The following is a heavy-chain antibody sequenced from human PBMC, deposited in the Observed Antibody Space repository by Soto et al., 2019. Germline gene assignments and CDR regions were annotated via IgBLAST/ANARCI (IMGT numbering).Heavy chain of an antibody. D-gene: IGHD3-10*01. Sequence: QVQLVQSGAEVKKPGSSVKVSCKASGGTFSSYTISWVRQAPRQGLEWMGRIIPILGIVNYAQKFQGRVTITEARSASKAYMELSSLRSEDTAVYYCASPPRGVLVVIGLLDYWGQGTLVTVSS. J-gene: IGHJ4*02. V-gene: IGHV1-69*02. CDR2: IIPILGIV. CDR3: ASPPRGVLVVIGLLDY. CDR1: GGTFSSYT.